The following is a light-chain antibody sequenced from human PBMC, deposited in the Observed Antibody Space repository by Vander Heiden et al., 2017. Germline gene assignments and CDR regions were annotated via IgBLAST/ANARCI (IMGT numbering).Light chain of an antibody. CDR1: QSVSSN. CDR2: GAS. J-gene: IGKJ1*01. CDR3: QQYNNWPRV. V-gene: IGKV3-15*01. Sequence: EIVMTQSPATLSVSPGERATLPCRASQSVSSNLAWYQQKPGQAPRLLIYGASTRATGIPARFSGSGSGTEFTLTISSLQSEDFAVYYCQQYNNWPRVFGQGTKVEIK.